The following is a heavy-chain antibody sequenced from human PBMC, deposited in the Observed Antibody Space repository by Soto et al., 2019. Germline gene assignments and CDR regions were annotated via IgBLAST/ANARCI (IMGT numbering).Heavy chain of an antibody. CDR3: ARGQTYYDILTGHFDY. V-gene: IGHV3-11*06. CDR1: GFTFSDYY. D-gene: IGHD3-9*01. CDR2: ISSSSSYT. J-gene: IGHJ4*02. Sequence: SLRLSCAASGFTFSDYYMSWIRQAPGKGLEWVSYISSSSSYTNYADSVKGRFTISRDNAKNSLYLQMNSLRAEDTAVYYCARGQTYYDILTGHFDYWGQGTMVTVYS.